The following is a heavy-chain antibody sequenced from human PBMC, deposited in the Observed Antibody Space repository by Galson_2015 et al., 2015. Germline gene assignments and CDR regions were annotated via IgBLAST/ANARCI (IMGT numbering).Heavy chain of an antibody. CDR3: ARVQHQVGPDH. D-gene: IGHD1-26*01. Sequence: SLRLSCAASGFTFSNYGMHWVRQAPGKGLEWVSVIWYDGSNKYYADSVKGRFTISRDNSKNTLYLQMNNLRVEDTAVYYCARVQHQVGPDHWGQGTLVTVAS. CDR2: IWYDGSNK. CDR1: GFTFSNYG. J-gene: IGHJ4*02. V-gene: IGHV3-33*01.